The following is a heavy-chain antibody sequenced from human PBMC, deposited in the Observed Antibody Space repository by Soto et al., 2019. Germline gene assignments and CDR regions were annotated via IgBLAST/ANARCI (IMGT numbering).Heavy chain of an antibody. D-gene: IGHD6-19*01. J-gene: IGHJ4*02. Sequence: GGSLRLSCAASGFTFSSYGMHWVRQAPGKGLEWVAVISYDGSNKYYADSVKGRFTISRDNSKNTLYLQMNSLRAEDTAVYYCAKSNGGYSSGWYRGRFDYWGQGTLVTVSS. CDR1: GFTFSSYG. CDR2: ISYDGSNK. V-gene: IGHV3-30*18. CDR3: AKSNGGYSSGWYRGRFDY.